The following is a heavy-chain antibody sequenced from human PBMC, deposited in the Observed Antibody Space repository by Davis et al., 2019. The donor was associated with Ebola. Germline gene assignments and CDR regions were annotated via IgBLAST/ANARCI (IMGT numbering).Heavy chain of an antibody. Sequence: GESLKISCAASGFTFSSYSMNWVRQAPGRGLEWAAFVRSHGSDDHYADSVKGRFTISRDNSKNTLYLQMNSLRPEDTAVYYCARDSDDYSFDYWGQGTLVTVSS. CDR2: VRSHGSDD. D-gene: IGHD4-11*01. CDR1: GFTFSSYS. J-gene: IGHJ4*02. V-gene: IGHV3-30*02. CDR3: ARDSDDYSFDY.